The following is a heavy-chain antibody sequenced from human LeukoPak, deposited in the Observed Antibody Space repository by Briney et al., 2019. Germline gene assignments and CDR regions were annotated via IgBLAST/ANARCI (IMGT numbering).Heavy chain of an antibody. D-gene: IGHD1-26*01. CDR2: IYPGDSDT. V-gene: IGHV5-51*01. J-gene: IGHJ4*02. CDR1: GYSFTSYW. Sequence: GESLKISCKGSGYSFTSYWIGWVRQMPGKGLEWMGIIYPGDSDTRYSPSFQGQVTISADKSISTAYLQWSSLKASDTAMYYCARSSTKGGSYYEFDYWGQGTLVTVSS. CDR3: ARSSTKGGSYYEFDY.